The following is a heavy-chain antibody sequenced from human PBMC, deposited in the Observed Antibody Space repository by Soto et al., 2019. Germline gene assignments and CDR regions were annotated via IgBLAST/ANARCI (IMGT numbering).Heavy chain of an antibody. CDR3: AREGPEGYNWNYGGQAFDI. J-gene: IGHJ3*02. CDR2: INPSGGST. V-gene: IGHV1-46*01. CDR1: GYTFTSYY. D-gene: IGHD1-7*01. Sequence: GASVKVSCKASGYTFTSYYMHWVRQAPGQGLEWMGIINPSGGSTSYAQKFQGRVTMTRDTSTSTVYMELSSLRSEDTAVYYCAREGPEGYNWNYGGQAFDIWGQGTMVTVSS.